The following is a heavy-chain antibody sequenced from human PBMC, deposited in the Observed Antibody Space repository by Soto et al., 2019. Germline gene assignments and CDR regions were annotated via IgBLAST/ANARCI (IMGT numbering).Heavy chain of an antibody. V-gene: IGHV1-18*01. CDR2: ISAYNTNT. Sequence: QVQLMQSGAEVKKPGASVKVSCKTSGYTFTSYHISWVRQAPGQGLEWMGWISAYNTNTNYAQKFQGRVTMTTDTLTSTAYMELRSLRSDDTALYYCARDTPPTDYWGQGTLVTVSS. J-gene: IGHJ4*02. CDR1: GYTFTSYH. CDR3: ARDTPPTDY.